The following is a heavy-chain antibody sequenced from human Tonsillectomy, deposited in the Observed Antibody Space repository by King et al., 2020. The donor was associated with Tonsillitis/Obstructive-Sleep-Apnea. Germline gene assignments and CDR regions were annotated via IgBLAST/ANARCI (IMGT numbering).Heavy chain of an antibody. Sequence: VQLVESGAEVKKPGESLRISCKGSGYSFTSYWISWVRQMTGRGLEWMGRIDPSDSYTYYSPSFQGHVTIPADKSISTAYLQWSSLKASDTAMYYFASRDSGSYYGWFDPGGQGPRVAVSS. CDR3: ASRDSGSYYGWFDP. CDR1: GYSFTSYW. V-gene: IGHV5-10-1*03. CDR2: IDPSDSYT. J-gene: IGHJ5*02. D-gene: IGHD1-26*01.